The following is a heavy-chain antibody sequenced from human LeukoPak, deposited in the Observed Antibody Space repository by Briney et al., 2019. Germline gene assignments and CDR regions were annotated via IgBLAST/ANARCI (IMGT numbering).Heavy chain of an antibody. CDR1: GYTFTGYY. V-gene: IGHV1-2*02. J-gene: IGHJ5*02. CDR2: INPNSGGT. D-gene: IGHD2-15*01. Sequence: ASVKVSCKASGYTFTGYYMHWVRQAPGQGLEWMGWINPNSGGTNYAQKFQGRVTMTRDTSITTAYMELSRLRSDDTAVFYCATCSGSRCYSGWFDPWGQGTLVTVSS. CDR3: ATCSGSRCYSGWFDP.